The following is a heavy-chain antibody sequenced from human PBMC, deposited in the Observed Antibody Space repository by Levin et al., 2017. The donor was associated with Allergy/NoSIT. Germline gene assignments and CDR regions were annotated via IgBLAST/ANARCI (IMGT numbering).Heavy chain of an antibody. D-gene: IGHD5-24*01. CDR3: ARGGDGYNADFDY. CDR2: INHSGST. Sequence: SETLSLTCAVYGGSFSGYYWSWIRQPPGKGLEWIGEINHSGSTNYNPSLKSRVTISVDTSKNQFSLKLSSVTAADTAVYYCARGGDGYNADFDYWGQGTLVTVSS. CDR1: GGSFSGYY. V-gene: IGHV4-34*01. J-gene: IGHJ4*02.